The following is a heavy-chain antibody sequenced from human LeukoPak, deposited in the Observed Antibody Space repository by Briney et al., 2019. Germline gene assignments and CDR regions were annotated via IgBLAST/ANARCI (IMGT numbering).Heavy chain of an antibody. CDR1: GGSISSYY. J-gene: IGHJ5*02. D-gene: IGHD1-26*01. V-gene: IGHV4-59*12. Sequence: PSETLSLTCTVSGGSISSYYWSWIRQPPGKGLEWIGYIYYSGSTNYNPSLKSRVTISVDTSKNQFSLKLSSVTAADTAVYYCARAGMVGDVLRFDPWGQGTLVTVSS. CDR3: ARAGMVGDVLRFDP. CDR2: IYYSGST.